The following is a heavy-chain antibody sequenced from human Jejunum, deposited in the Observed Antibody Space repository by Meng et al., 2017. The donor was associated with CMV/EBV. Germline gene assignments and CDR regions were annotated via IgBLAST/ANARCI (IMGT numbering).Heavy chain of an antibody. CDR3: ARGADSGGRDWFDP. Sequence: MNWVRQATGQGLEWMGWMNSNSGNAGYAQKFQGRVTMTRDTSINTAYMELSSLRFEDTAVYYCARGADSGGRDWFDPWGQGTLVTVSS. D-gene: IGHD2-8*02. V-gene: IGHV1-8*01. J-gene: IGHJ5*02. CDR2: MNSNSGNA.